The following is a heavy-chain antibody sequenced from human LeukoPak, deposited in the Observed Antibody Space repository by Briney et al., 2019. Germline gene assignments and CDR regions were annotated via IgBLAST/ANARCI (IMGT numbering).Heavy chain of an antibody. Sequence: GCSLRVGCAVDESRLGNEGRCWVRQAQEKGLEWVAGIGGSGGGTNYADSVKGRFTISRDNSKNTLYLQMNSLRAEDTAVYFCAKRGVVIRVILVGFHKEAYYFDSWGQGALVTVSS. V-gene: IGHV3-23*01. CDR1: ESRLGNEG. D-gene: IGHD3-22*01. CDR3: AKRGVVIRVILVGFHKEAYYFDS. CDR2: IGGSGGGT. J-gene: IGHJ4*02.